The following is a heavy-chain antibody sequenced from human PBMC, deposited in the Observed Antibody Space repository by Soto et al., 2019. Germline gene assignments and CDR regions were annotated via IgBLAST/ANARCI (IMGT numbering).Heavy chain of an antibody. J-gene: IGHJ4*02. V-gene: IGHV1-46*01. CDR3: AREGSYYFDSRNDY. CDR2: INPSGGTA. D-gene: IGHD3-22*01. CDR1: GYTFSNHY. Sequence: QVQLVQSGAEVKRPGASVKISCEASGYTFSNHYIHWVRQAPGQGLEWIGIINPSGGTASNAQKFQGRVTMTRDTSASTAYLMLSSLTSGDTAVYYCAREGSYYFDSRNDYWGQGTLVTVSS.